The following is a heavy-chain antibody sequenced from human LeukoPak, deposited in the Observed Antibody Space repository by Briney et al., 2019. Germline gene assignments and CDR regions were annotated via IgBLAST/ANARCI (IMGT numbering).Heavy chain of an antibody. CDR2: ISYDGSNK. CDR3: ARDGANSGSCGYYMDV. Sequence: GRSLRLSCAASGFTFSSYAMHWVRQAPGKGLEWVAVISYDGSNKYYADSVKGRFTISRDNSKNTLYLQMNSLRAEDTAVYYCARDGANSGSCGYYMDVWGKGTTVTVSS. J-gene: IGHJ6*03. CDR1: GFTFSSYA. D-gene: IGHD1-26*01. V-gene: IGHV3-30*04.